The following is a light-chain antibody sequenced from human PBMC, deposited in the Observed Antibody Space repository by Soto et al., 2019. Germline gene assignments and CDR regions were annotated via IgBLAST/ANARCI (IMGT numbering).Light chain of an antibody. Sequence: QSALTQPASVSGSPGQSITISCTGSSSDIGAYNYVSWYQQHPGKAPKLVIYDVTNRPSGVSYRFSGSKSGNTAYLTISGLQAEDEADYYCNSYTSSSTVVFGGGTKLTVL. CDR2: DVT. J-gene: IGLJ2*01. V-gene: IGLV2-14*01. CDR3: NSYTSSSTVV. CDR1: SSDIGAYNY.